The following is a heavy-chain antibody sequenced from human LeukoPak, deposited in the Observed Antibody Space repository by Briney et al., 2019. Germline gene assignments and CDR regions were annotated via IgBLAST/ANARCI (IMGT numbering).Heavy chain of an antibody. V-gene: IGHV3-30-3*01. J-gene: IGHJ5*02. CDR1: GFTFSTYA. CDR3: ARNIRTGLRFLEWLNWFDP. Sequence: GGSLRLSCAASGFTFSTYAMHWVRQAPGKGLEWLVVISYDGISQYYRDSVKGRFTISRDNSKNTLYLQMNSLRAEDTAVYYCARNIRTGLRFLEWLNWFDPWGQGTLVTVSS. D-gene: IGHD3-3*01. CDR2: ISYDGISQ.